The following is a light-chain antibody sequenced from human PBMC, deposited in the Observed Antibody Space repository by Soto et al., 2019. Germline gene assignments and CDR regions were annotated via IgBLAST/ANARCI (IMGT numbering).Light chain of an antibody. CDR1: SSDVGGYKY. CDR2: EVS. V-gene: IGLV2-8*01. Sequence: QSVLTQPASASGSPGQSVTISCTGTSSDVGGYKYVSWYQQHPGKAPKLMIYEVSKRPSGVPDRFSGSKSGNTASLTVSGLQAEDEADYYCSSYAGSNNWVFGGGTKVTVL. CDR3: SSYAGSNNWV. J-gene: IGLJ3*02.